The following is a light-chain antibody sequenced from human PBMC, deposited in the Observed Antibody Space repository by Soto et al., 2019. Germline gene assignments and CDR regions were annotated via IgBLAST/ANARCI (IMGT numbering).Light chain of an antibody. Sequence: QSVLTQPRSVSGSPGQSVTISCTGTSSDVGAYDYVSWYQHHPGKAPKLLMYDVTKRPSGVPDRFSGSKSGNTASLTISGLQAEDEADDSCCSHAGSYSFVFGGGTQLTVL. CDR3: CSHAGSYSFV. CDR1: SSDVGAYDY. V-gene: IGLV2-11*01. CDR2: DVT. J-gene: IGLJ3*02.